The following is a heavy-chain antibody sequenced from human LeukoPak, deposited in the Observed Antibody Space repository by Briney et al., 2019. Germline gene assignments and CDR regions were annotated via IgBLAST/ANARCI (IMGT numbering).Heavy chain of an antibody. Sequence: GASVKVSCKASGYTFTNYGITWVRQAPGQGLEWMGIINPSGGSTSYAQKFQGRVTMTRDMSTSTVYMELSSPRSEDTAVYYCARTGTTPKGSHYYFDYWGQGTLVTVSS. CDR2: INPSGGST. J-gene: IGHJ4*02. CDR1: GYTFTNYG. D-gene: IGHD1-7*01. V-gene: IGHV1-46*01. CDR3: ARTGTTPKGSHYYFDY.